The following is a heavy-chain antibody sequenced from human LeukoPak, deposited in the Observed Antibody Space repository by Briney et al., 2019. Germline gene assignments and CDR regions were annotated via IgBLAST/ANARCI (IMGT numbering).Heavy chain of an antibody. CDR3: ARSGLSATGEFDY. D-gene: IGHD2-15*01. Sequence: SQTLSLTCTVSGGSISSGGYYWSWIRQHPGKGLEWIGYIYYSGSTYYNPSLKSRLTISVDTSKSQFSLKLSSVTAADTAVYYCARSGLSATGEFDYWGQGTLVTVSS. CDR1: GGSISSGGYY. J-gene: IGHJ4*02. CDR2: IYYSGST. V-gene: IGHV4-31*03.